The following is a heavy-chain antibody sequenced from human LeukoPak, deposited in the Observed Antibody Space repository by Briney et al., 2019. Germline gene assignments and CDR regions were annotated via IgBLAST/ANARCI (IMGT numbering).Heavy chain of an antibody. CDR2: IRSKANSYAT. D-gene: IGHD3-10*01. CDR3: TRHDDRHSGSDV. J-gene: IGHJ6*04. CDR1: GGSISGSS. V-gene: IGHV3-73*01. Sequence: PSETLSLTCTVSGGSISGSSYYWGWIRQPPGKGLEWVGRIRSKANSYATAYAASVKGRFTISRDDSKNTAYLQMNSLKTEDTAVYYCTRHDDRHSGSDVWGKGTTVTVSS.